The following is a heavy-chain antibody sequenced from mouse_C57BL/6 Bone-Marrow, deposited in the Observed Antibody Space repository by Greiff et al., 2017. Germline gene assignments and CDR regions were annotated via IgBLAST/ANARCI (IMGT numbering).Heavy chain of an antibody. CDR2: ISSGSSTI. V-gene: IGHV5-17*01. J-gene: IGHJ1*03. D-gene: IGHD1-1*01. CDR3: ARSSYVRYFDV. CDR1: GFTFSDYG. Sequence: EVQRVESGGGLVKPGGSLKLSCAASGFTFSDYGMHWVRQAPEKGLEWVAYISSGSSTINYADTVKGRFTISRDNAKNTLFLQMTSLRSEDTAMYYCARSSYVRYFDVWGTGTTITVSS.